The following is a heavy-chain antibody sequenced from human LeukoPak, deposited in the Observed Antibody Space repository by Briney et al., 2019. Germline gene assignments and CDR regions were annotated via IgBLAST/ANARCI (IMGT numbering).Heavy chain of an antibody. Sequence: PGGSLRLSCAASGFTFSSYAMHWVRQAPGKGLEWVAVISYDGSNKYYADSVKGRFTISRDNSKNTLYLQMNSLRAEDTAAYYCARGDCSSTSCYRLDYWGQGTLVTVSS. V-gene: IGHV3-30-3*01. CDR1: GFTFSSYA. CDR3: ARGDCSSTSCYRLDY. J-gene: IGHJ4*02. D-gene: IGHD2-2*02. CDR2: ISYDGSNK.